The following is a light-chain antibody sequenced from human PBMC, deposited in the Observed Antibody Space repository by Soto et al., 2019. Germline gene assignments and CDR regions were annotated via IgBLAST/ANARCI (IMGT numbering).Light chain of an antibody. V-gene: IGLV8-61*01. CDR1: SGSVSTAYY. J-gene: IGLJ3*02. Sequence: QTVVTQEPSFSVSPGRTVTLTCGLNSGSVSTAYYPSWYQQTPGQAPRTLIYSTNTRSSGVPDRFSGSILGNKAALTITGAQADDESDYYCVLYMASGFWVFGGGTKLTVL. CDR2: STN. CDR3: VLYMASGFWV.